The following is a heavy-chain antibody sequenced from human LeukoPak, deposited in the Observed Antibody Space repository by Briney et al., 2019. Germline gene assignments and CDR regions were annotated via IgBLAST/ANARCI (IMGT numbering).Heavy chain of an antibody. Sequence: GASVKVSRKVSGYTLTELSMHWVRQAPGKGLEWMGGFDPEDGETIYAQKFQGRVTMTEDTSTDTTYMELSSLRSEDTAVYYCATVNKDIVVQQGSWFDPWGQGTLVTVSS. D-gene: IGHD2-15*01. CDR1: GYTLTELS. CDR2: FDPEDGET. J-gene: IGHJ5*02. V-gene: IGHV1-24*01. CDR3: ATVNKDIVVQQGSWFDP.